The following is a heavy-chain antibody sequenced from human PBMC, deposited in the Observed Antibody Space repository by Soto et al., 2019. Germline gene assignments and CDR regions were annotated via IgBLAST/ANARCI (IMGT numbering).Heavy chain of an antibody. Sequence: QVPLVQSGAEVKKPGASVKVSCKASGYTFTSYDINWVRQATGQGLEWMGWMNPNSGNTGYAQKFQGRVTMTRNTSISTAYMELSSLRSEDTAVYYCARGPHGQWLVRYNWFDPWGQGTLVTVSS. CDR2: MNPNSGNT. CDR3: ARGPHGQWLVRYNWFDP. CDR1: GYTFTSYD. V-gene: IGHV1-8*01. D-gene: IGHD6-19*01. J-gene: IGHJ5*02.